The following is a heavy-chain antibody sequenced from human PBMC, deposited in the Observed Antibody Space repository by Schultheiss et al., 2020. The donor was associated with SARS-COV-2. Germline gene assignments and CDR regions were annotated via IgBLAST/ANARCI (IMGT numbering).Heavy chain of an antibody. V-gene: IGHV3-30*04. Sequence: GGSLRLSCAASGFTFSSYAMHWVRQAPGKGLEWVAVISYDGSNKYYADSMKGRFTISRDNSKNTLYLQMNSLRAEDTALYYCAREGGTGGQLLWFGELYLNGMGVWGQGTTVTVSS. CDR1: GFTFSSYA. J-gene: IGHJ6*02. CDR3: AREGGTGGQLLWFGELYLNGMGV. CDR2: ISYDGSNK. D-gene: IGHD3-10*01.